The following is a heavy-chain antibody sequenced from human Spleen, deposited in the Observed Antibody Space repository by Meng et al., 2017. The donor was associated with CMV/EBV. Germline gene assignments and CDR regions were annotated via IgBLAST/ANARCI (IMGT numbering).Heavy chain of an antibody. D-gene: IGHD2-15*01. CDR3: ARGYCSGGSCYLGGY. CDR2: IRSDGSKT. CDR1: GFTFSTYG. J-gene: IGHJ4*02. Sequence: GGSLRLSCATSGFTFSTYGMQWVRQAPGKGLEWVAFIRSDGSKTWYADSVKGRFTISRDNSRNTLYLQMNSLRAEDTALYYCARGYCSGGSCYLGGYWGQGTLVTVSS. V-gene: IGHV3-30*02.